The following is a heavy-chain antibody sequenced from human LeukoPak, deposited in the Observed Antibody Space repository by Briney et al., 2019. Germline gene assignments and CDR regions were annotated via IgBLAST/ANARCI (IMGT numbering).Heavy chain of an antibody. J-gene: IGHJ6*02. Sequence: GGSLRLSCAASGFTFSSYSMNWVRQAPGKGLEWVSSISSSSSYIYYADSVKGRFTISRDNAKNSLYLQMNSLRAEDTAVYYCARDESGITMVRGPNPRPLDYYGMDVWGQGTLVTVSS. CDR2: ISSSSSYI. V-gene: IGHV3-21*01. CDR1: GFTFSSYS. D-gene: IGHD3-10*01. CDR3: ARDESGITMVRGPNPRPLDYYGMDV.